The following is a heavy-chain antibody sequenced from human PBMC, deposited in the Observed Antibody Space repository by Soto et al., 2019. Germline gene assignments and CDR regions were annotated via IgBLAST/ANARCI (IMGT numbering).Heavy chain of an antibody. Sequence: ASVKVSCKASGYTFTSYYMHWVRQPPGQELEWMGIINPSGGSTSYAQKFQGRVTMTRDTSTSTVYMELSSLRSQDTAVYYCARESQTTTLYYVYYGMDVWGQGTTVTVSS. CDR1: GYTFTSYY. CDR2: INPSGGST. J-gene: IGHJ6*02. CDR3: ARESQTTTLYYVYYGMDV. D-gene: IGHD4-17*01. V-gene: IGHV1-46*01.